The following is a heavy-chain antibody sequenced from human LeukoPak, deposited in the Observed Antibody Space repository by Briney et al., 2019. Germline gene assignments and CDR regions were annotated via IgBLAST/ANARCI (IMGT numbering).Heavy chain of an antibody. Sequence: ASVKVSCKASGGTFSSYAISWVRQAPGQGLEWMGGIIPIFGTANYAQKFQGRVTITTDESTSTAYMELSSLRSEDTAVYYCARDHREYQLLRGYYMDVWGKGTTVTVSS. J-gene: IGHJ6*03. CDR1: GGTFSSYA. CDR3: ARDHREYQLLRGYYMDV. D-gene: IGHD2-2*01. V-gene: IGHV1-69*05. CDR2: IIPIFGTA.